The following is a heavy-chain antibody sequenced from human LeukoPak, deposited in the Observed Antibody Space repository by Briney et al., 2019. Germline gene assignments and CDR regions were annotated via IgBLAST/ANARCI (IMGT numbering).Heavy chain of an antibody. CDR1: GGSFSGYS. J-gene: IGHJ4*02. CDR3: ARGPAEGLRYFDPPFDH. CDR2: INHSGTT. D-gene: IGHD3-9*01. V-gene: IGHV4-34*01. Sequence: SETLSLTCAVYGGSFSGYSWSWVRQPPDKGLEWTGEINHSGTTNYNPSLKRRVTISVDTPTNQFSLKVSSVTAADTAVYYCARGPAEGLRYFDPPFDHWGQGTLATVSS.